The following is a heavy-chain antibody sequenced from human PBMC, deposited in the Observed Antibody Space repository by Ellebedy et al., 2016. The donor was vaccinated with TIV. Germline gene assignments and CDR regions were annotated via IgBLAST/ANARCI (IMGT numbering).Heavy chain of an antibody. Sequence: GGSLRLXCAASGFTFSSYAMHWVRQAPGKGLEWVAIISRDGTNKYFADSVKGRFTISRDNSKNTLYLQMNSLRAEDTAVYYCARERCESNGYCNHDAFDIWGQGTMVTVSS. D-gene: IGHD3-22*01. CDR2: ISRDGTNK. CDR1: GFTFSSYA. V-gene: IGHV3-30-3*01. CDR3: ARERCESNGYCNHDAFDI. J-gene: IGHJ3*02.